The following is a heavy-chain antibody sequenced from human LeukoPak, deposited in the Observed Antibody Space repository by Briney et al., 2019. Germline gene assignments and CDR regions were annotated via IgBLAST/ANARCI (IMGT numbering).Heavy chain of an antibody. CDR1: GGTFSSYA. CDR3: ARELSDIVVVVAANGWFDP. Sequence: SVKVSCKASGGTFSSYAISWVRQAPGQGLEWMGRIIPIFGTANYAQKFQGRVTITTDESTSTAYKELSSLRSEDTAVYYCARELSDIVVVVAANGWFDPWGQGTLVTVSS. J-gene: IGHJ5*02. D-gene: IGHD2-15*01. CDR2: IIPIFGTA. V-gene: IGHV1-69*05.